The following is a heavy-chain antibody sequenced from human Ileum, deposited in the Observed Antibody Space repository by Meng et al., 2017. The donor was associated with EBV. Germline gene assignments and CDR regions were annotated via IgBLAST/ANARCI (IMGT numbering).Heavy chain of an antibody. J-gene: IGHJ4*02. V-gene: IGHV4-4*02. CDR3: ARADKVRFDY. CDR2: IYHSGST. CDR1: GGSMSSTNW. Sequence: QGPQRAAGPGLVKPSGSLSLPCAVSGGSMSSTNWWSWVRQPPGKGLEWIGEIYHSGSTNYNPSLKSRVSISVDKSKNQFSLKLSSVTAADTAVYYCARADKVRFDYWGQGTLVTVSS.